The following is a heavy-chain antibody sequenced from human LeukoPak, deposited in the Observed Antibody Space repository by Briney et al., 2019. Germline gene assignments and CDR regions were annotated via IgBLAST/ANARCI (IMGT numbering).Heavy chain of an antibody. J-gene: IGHJ5*02. CDR2: IYYSGST. V-gene: IGHV4-59*01. D-gene: IGHD1-1*01. Sequence: SETLSLTCTVSGGSISSYYWSWIRQPPGKGLEWIAYIYYSGSTNYNPSLKSRVTISVDTSKNQFSLKLSSVTAADTAVYYCAREGGTNWFDXXXQGTLVTVSS. CDR1: GGSISSYY. CDR3: AREGGTNWFDX.